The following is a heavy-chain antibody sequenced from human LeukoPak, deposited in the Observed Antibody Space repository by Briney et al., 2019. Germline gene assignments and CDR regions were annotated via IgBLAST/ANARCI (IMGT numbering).Heavy chain of an antibody. V-gene: IGHV3-23*03. CDR1: GFTFSKYD. J-gene: IGHJ4*02. CDR2: IDRGVGST. CDR3: AKKGQADDGGKPD. Sequence: PGGSLRLPCAASGFTFSKYDLSWVRQAPGKGLECVSAIDRGVGSTYYADSVKGRFTISRDNSKNTLYLQMNNLRVDDTAVYYCAKKGQADDGGKPDWGQGTLVTVSS.